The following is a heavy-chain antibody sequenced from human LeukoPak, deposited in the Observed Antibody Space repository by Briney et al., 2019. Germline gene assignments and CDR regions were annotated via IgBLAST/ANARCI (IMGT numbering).Heavy chain of an antibody. CDR2: INPSGGST. CDR1: GYTFTSYY. CDR3: ARFAVHRRIAVDGQFGLDY. V-gene: IGHV1-46*01. Sequence: VASVKVSCKASGYTFTSYYMHWVRQAPGQGLEWMGIINPSGGSTSYAQKFQGRVTMTRDTSTSTVYMELSSLRSEDTAVYYCARFAVHRRIAVDGQFGLDYWGQGTLVTVSS. D-gene: IGHD6-19*01. J-gene: IGHJ4*02.